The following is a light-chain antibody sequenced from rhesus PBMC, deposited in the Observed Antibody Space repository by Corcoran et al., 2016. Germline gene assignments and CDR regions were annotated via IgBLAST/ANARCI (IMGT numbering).Light chain of an antibody. CDR1: QSVSTY. CDR3: QKYSSSPLS. CDR2: GAS. V-gene: IGKV3-53*01. J-gene: IGKJ4*01. Sequence: QVILTQSPATLSLSPGERATLSCRASQSVSTYLAWYQQKPGQAPRLLLYGASSRATGSPDRFSGSGSGTEVTLTISSLEPEDFAVYYCQKYSSSPLSFGGGTKVEIK.